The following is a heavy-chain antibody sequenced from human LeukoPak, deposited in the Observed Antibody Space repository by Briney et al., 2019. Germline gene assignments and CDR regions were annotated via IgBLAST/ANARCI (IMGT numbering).Heavy chain of an antibody. D-gene: IGHD3-10*01. Sequence: NTSETLSLTCTVSGGSISITNNYWGWIRQPPGKGLEWIGSIYYSGSTYYNPSLKSRVTISVDRSKNQFSLKLSSVTAADTAVYYCARVGSGSSIDYWGQGTLVTVSS. CDR1: GGSISITNNY. J-gene: IGHJ4*02. CDR2: IYYSGST. CDR3: ARVGSGSSIDY. V-gene: IGHV4-39*07.